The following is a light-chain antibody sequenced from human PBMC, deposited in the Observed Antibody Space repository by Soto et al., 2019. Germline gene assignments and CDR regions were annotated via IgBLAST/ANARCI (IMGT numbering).Light chain of an antibody. J-gene: IGKJ4*01. CDR3: QQRSNWPPLT. CDR1: QSVSTY. Sequence: EIVLTQSPATLSLSPGERATLSCRASQSVSTYLAWYQQKPGQAPRLLIYDVSNRATGIPARFSGSGSGTDFTLTISSLEPEDFAVYYCQQRSNWPPLTFGGGTKVEIK. V-gene: IGKV3-11*01. CDR2: DVS.